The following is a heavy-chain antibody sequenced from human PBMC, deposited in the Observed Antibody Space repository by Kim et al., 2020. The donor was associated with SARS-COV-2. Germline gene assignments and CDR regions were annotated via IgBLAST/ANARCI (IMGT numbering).Heavy chain of an antibody. D-gene: IGHD5-12*01. V-gene: IGHV1-2*02. CDR3: ARVLNSGYGWFDP. CDR1: VYTFTGYY. Sequence: ASVKVSCKASVYTFTGYYMHWVRQAPGPGLEWMCWINPHIVGPNYAQTFHCRVTMTRDTSISPASLELRRLRSDDTAVYYCARVLNSGYGWFDPWGQGTL. J-gene: IGHJ5*02. CDR2: INPHIVGP.